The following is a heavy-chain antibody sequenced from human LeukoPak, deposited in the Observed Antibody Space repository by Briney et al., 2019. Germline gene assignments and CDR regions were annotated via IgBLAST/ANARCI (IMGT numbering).Heavy chain of an antibody. CDR3: ARLSSGWYGGYDY. Sequence: SETLSLTCTVSGGSISSYYWSWIRQPPGKGLEWIGYIYYSGSTNYNPSLKSRVTMSVDTSKSQFSLKLSSVTAADTAVYYCARLSSGWYGGYDYWGQGTLVTVSS. J-gene: IGHJ4*02. D-gene: IGHD6-19*01. CDR1: GGSISSYY. CDR2: IYYSGST. V-gene: IGHV4-59*12.